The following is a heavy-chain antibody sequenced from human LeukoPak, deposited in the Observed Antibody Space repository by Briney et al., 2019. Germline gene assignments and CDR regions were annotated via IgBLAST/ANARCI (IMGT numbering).Heavy chain of an antibody. D-gene: IGHD3-22*01. V-gene: IGHV4-39*01. Sequence: SETLSLTCTVSGGSISRSSYYWGWIRQPPGKGLEWIGSIYYSGSTYYNPSLKSRVTISVDTSKNQFSLKLSSVTAADTAVYYCARRNPYYDSSGYYLADAFDIWGQGTMVTVSS. CDR3: ARRNPYYDSSGYYLADAFDI. CDR2: IYYSGST. CDR1: GGSISRSSYY. J-gene: IGHJ3*02.